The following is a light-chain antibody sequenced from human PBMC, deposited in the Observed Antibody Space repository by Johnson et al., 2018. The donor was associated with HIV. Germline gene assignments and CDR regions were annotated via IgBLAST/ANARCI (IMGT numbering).Light chain of an antibody. J-gene: IGLJ1*01. CDR3: GTWDSTLSAPHSV. CDR1: SSNIGNNY. CDR2: DNN. Sequence: QSVLTQPPSVSAAPGQKVTISCSGSSSNIGNNYVSWYQQLPGTAPKLLIYDNNKRPSGIPDRFYGSKSGTSATLGITGLQTGDEADYYSGTWDSTLSAPHSVFGTGPIVTVL. V-gene: IGLV1-51*01.